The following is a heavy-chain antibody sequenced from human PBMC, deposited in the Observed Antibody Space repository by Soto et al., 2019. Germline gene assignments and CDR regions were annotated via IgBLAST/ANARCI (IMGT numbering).Heavy chain of an antibody. CDR3: ARGRTYYSKEGTWFDP. D-gene: IGHD4-4*01. CDR2: INHSGST. Sequence: NPSETLSLTCAVYGGSFSGYYWSWIRQPPGKGLEWIGEINHSGSTNYNPSLKSRVTISVDTSKNQFSLKLSSVTAADTAVYYCARGRTYYSKEGTWFDPWGQGTLVTVPQ. J-gene: IGHJ5*02. CDR1: GGSFSGYY. V-gene: IGHV4-34*01.